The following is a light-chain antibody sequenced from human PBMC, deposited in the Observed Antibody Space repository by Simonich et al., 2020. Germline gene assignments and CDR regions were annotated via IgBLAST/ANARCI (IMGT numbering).Light chain of an antibody. J-gene: IGKJ1*01. CDR1: QSVLYSSNHKNY. V-gene: IGKV4-1*01. CDR2: WAS. Sequence: DIVMTQSPNSLAVSLCERATINCKSSQSVLYSSNHKNYLAWYQQKPRQPPKLLIYWASTRESGVPDRFRGSGSGTDFTLTISSLQAEDVAVYYCQQYYSTPQTFGQGTKVEIK. CDR3: QQYYSTPQT.